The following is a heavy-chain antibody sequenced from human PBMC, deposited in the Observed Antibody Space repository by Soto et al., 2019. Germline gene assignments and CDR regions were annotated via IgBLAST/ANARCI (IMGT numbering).Heavy chain of an antibody. CDR1: GYTFTSYG. D-gene: IGHD6-13*01. CDR2: ISAYNGNT. J-gene: IGHJ5*02. V-gene: IGHV1-18*04. CDR3: ARDFTFGREQHPGINWFDP. Sequence: ASVKVSCKASGYTFTSYGISWVRQAPGQGLEWMGWISAYNGNTNYAQKLQGRVTMATDTSTSTAYMELRSLRSDDTAVYYCARDFTFGREQHPGINWFDPWGQGTLVTVSS.